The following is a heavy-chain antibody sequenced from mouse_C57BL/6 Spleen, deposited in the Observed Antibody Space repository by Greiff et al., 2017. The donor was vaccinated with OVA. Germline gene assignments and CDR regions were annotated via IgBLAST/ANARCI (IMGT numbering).Heavy chain of an antibody. CDR1: GYAFSSYW. V-gene: IGHV1-80*01. D-gene: IGHD1-1*01. J-gene: IGHJ3*01. CDR3: ARKDYGSSPFAY. Sequence: QVQLQQSGAELVKPGASVKISCKASGYAFSSYWMNWVKQRPGKGLEWIGQIYPGDGDTNYNGKFKGKATLTADKSSSPAYMQLSSLTSEDSAVYFCARKDYGSSPFAYWGQGTLVTVSA. CDR2: IYPGDGDT.